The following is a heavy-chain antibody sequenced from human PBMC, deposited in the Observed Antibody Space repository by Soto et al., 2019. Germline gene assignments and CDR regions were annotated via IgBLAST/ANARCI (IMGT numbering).Heavy chain of an antibody. J-gene: IGHJ3*02. CDR1: GYSFTSYW. D-gene: IGHD3-9*01. CDR2: IYPGDSDT. Sequence: PGESLKISCKASGYSFTSYWIGWVRQMPGKGLEWMGIIYPGDSDTRYSPSFQGQVSISADKSTSTVYLQWSSLKASDTAMYYCARQMGPRYFDWLLFYAFNIWGQGTMVTVSS. V-gene: IGHV5-51*01. CDR3: ARQMGPRYFDWLLFYAFNI.